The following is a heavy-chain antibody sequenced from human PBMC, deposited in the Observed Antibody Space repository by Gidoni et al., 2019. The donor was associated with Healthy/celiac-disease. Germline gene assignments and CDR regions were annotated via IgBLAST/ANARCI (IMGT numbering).Heavy chain of an antibody. V-gene: IGHV4-30-2*01. CDR1: GGSISSGGYS. D-gene: IGHD3-3*01. J-gene: IGHJ5*02. CDR2: IYHSGST. CDR3: ARVALGDDFWSGYYGGDNWFDP. Sequence: QLQLQESGSGLVKPSQTLSLTCAVSGGSISSGGYSWSWTRQPPGKGLEWIGYIYHSGSTSYNPSLKSRVTISVDRSKNQFSLKLSSVTAADTAVYYCARVALGDDFWSGYYGGDNWFDPWGQGTLVTVSS.